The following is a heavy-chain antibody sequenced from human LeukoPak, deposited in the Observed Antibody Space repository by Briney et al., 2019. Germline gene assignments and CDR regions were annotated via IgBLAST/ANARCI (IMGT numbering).Heavy chain of an antibody. D-gene: IGHD3-10*01. V-gene: IGHV3-23*01. J-gene: IGHJ4*02. Sequence: PGGSLRLSCAASGFTFSSHAMNWVRQAPGKGLEWVSVISGSGGSTYYADSVKGRFTISRDNSKNTVYVQMNSLRVEDTAVYDCATSSTTYGSGNYDSRAFEDWGQGTLVTVSS. CDR2: ISGSGGST. CDR1: GFTFSSHA. CDR3: ATSSTTYGSGNYDSRAFED.